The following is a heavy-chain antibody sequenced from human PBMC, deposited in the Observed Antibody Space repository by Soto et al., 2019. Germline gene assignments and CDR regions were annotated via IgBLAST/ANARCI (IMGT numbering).Heavy chain of an antibody. CDR2: MNPNSGNT. J-gene: IGHJ5*02. V-gene: IGHV1-8*01. CDR1: GYTFTSYD. Sequence: ASVKVSCKASGYTFTSYDINWVRQATGQGLEWMGWMNPNSGNTGYAQKFQGRVTITRNTSISTAYMELSSLRFEDTAVYYCARYGEGRAAAGMVSWGQGTLVTVSS. D-gene: IGHD6-13*01. CDR3: ARYGEGRAAAGMVS.